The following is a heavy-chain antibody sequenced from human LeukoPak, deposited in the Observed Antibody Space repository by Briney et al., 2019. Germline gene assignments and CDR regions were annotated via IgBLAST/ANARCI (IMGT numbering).Heavy chain of an antibody. V-gene: IGHV3-23*01. D-gene: IGHD6-6*01. CDR3: ACSSIVARSVTGYFDY. CDR1: GFTFSSYA. J-gene: IGHJ4*02. CDR2: ISGSGGST. Sequence: GGSLRLSCAASGFTFSSYAMSWVRQAPGKGLEWVSAISGSGGSTYYADSVKGRFTISRDNSKNTLYLQMNSLRAEDTAVYYCACSSIVARSVTGYFDYWGQGTLVTVSS.